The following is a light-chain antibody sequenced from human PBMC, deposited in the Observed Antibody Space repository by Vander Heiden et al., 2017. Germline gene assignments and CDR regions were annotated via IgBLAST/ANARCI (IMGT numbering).Light chain of an antibody. CDR1: QSVSSN. J-gene: IGKJ2*01. CDR2: GAS. V-gene: IGKV3-15*01. Sequence: ETVMTQSPATLSVSPGERATLSCRASQSVSSNLAWYQQKPGQAPRLLIYGASTRATGIPARFSGSGSGTEFTLTISSLQSEDFAVYYWQQYNNWHTFGQGTKVEIK. CDR3: QQYNNWHT.